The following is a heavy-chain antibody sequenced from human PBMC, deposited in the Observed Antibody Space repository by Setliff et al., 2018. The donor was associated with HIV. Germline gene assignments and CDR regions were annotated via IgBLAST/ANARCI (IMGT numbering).Heavy chain of an antibody. J-gene: IGHJ5*02. CDR2: ISGYNRIT. Sequence: ASVKVSCKSVGYIFSNFGFTWVRQAPGQGLEWMGYISGYNRITFYAQKFQGRVTMTTDISTVTAYMEVRGLTSDDTAVYYCARDSGTGGPGRWVDPWGQGTRVTVS. CDR1: GYIFSNFG. CDR3: ARDSGTGGPGRWVDP. V-gene: IGHV1-18*01. D-gene: IGHD1-1*01.